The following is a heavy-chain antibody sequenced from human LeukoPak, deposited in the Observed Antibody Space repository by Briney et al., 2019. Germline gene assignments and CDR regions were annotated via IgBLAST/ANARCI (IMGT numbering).Heavy chain of an antibody. J-gene: IGHJ6*03. CDR3: ARDRWIQLWLRWRRPSYMDV. CDR1: GFTFRSYG. Sequence: GGSLRLSCAASGFTFRSYGMHWVRQAPGKGLEWVANIKQDGSEKYYVDSVKGRFTISRDNAKNSLYLQMNSLRAEDTAVYYCARDRWIQLWLRWRRPSYMDVWGKGTTVTVSS. D-gene: IGHD5-18*01. CDR2: IKQDGSEK. V-gene: IGHV3-7*01.